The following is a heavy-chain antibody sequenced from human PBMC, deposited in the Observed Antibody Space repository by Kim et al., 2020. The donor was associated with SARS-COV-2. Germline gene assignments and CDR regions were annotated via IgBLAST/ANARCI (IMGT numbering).Heavy chain of an antibody. D-gene: IGHD6-19*01. Sequence: GGSLRLSCAASGFTFSSYAMHWVRQAPGKGLEWVAVISYDGSNKYYADSVKGRFTISRDNSKNTLYLQMNSLRAEDTAVYYCARDRTVAGTYFDYWGQGTLVTVSS. J-gene: IGHJ4*02. CDR2: ISYDGSNK. CDR3: ARDRTVAGTYFDY. CDR1: GFTFSSYA. V-gene: IGHV3-30*04.